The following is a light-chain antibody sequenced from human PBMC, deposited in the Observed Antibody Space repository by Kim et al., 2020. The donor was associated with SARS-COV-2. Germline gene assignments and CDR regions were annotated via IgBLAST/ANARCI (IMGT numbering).Light chain of an antibody. J-gene: IGKJ4*01. CDR3: QQYGTYRLS. CDR1: QSISGL. Sequence: ASVGDRVTIACRASQSISGLLAWYQQNPGKAPKLLIYKASSLESGVPSRFSGSGSGTEFTLTITSLQPDDFATYYCQQYGTYRLSFGGGTKVDIK. CDR2: KAS. V-gene: IGKV1-5*03.